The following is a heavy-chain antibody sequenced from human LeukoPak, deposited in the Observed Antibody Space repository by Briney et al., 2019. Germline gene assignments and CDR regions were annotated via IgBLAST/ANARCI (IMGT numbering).Heavy chain of an antibody. CDR2: ISGGGSGT. Sequence: GGSLRLSCAASGVTFSGYAMSWVRQAPGKGLEWVAVISGGGSGTYYADSVRGRFTISRDNSKNTVYLQMNSLRAEDTAIYYCAKAVGSSGCFSRDAFDIWGQGTMVTVSS. V-gene: IGHV3-23*01. J-gene: IGHJ3*02. CDR3: AKAVGSSGCFSRDAFDI. D-gene: IGHD3-22*01. CDR1: GVTFSGYA.